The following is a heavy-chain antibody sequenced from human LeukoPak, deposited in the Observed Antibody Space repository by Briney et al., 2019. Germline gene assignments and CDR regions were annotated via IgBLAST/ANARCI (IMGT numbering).Heavy chain of an antibody. J-gene: IGHJ4*02. D-gene: IGHD2-15*01. V-gene: IGHV1-2*02. CDR3: ARDLFCSGGSCYSIPDY. CDR2: INPNSGGT. CDR1: GYTFTGYY. Sequence: ASVKVSCKASGYTFTGYYMHWVRQAPGQGLEWMGWINPNSGGTNYAQKFRGRVTMTRDTSISTAYMELSRLRSDDTAVYYCARDLFCSGGSCYSIPDYWGQGTLVTVSS.